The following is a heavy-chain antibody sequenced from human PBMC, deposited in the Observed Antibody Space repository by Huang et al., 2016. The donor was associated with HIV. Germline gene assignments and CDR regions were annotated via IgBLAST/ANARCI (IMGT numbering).Heavy chain of an antibody. CDR3: ARHREGPVAYYSGWGSHLNYMDV. CDR1: GGSIRSSDYH. V-gene: IGHV4-39*01. J-gene: IGHJ6*03. CDR2: IYYNGST. D-gene: IGHD3-10*01. Sequence: QLLLQESGPGLVKPSEALALTCAVSGGSIRSSDYHCGWIGQPPGKGLEWIWSIYYNGSTHYSPSLKSRVTVAVDTSKNLFFLNLTSMTAADTAVYYCARHREGPVAYYSGWGSHLNYMDVWGRGRTVVVSS.